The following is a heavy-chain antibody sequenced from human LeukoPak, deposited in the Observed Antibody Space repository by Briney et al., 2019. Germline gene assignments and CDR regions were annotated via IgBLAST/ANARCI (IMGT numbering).Heavy chain of an antibody. V-gene: IGHV4-38-2*02. CDR1: GYSISSGYY. CDR2: IFHTGSA. D-gene: IGHD6-19*01. CDR3: VREREKQWLF. J-gene: IGHJ4*02. Sequence: PPETLSLTCNVSGYSISSGYYWGWIRQPPGKGLEYIGSIFHTGSADYNPSLKSRVTLSVDTSKNQFSLKLNSVTAADTAVYYCVREREKQWLFWGQGTLVPVSS.